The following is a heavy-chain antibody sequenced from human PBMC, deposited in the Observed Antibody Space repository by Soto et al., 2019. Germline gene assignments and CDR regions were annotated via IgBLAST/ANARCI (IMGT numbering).Heavy chain of an antibody. CDR2: ISWNSGSI. D-gene: IGHD1-26*01. V-gene: IGHV3-9*01. Sequence: AGGSLRLSCAASGFTFDDYAMHWVRQAPGKGLEWVSGISWNSGSIGYADSVKGRFTISRDNAKNSLYLQMNSLRAEDTALYYCAKDWVGGANSDAFDIWGQGTMVTVSS. J-gene: IGHJ3*02. CDR3: AKDWVGGANSDAFDI. CDR1: GFTFDDYA.